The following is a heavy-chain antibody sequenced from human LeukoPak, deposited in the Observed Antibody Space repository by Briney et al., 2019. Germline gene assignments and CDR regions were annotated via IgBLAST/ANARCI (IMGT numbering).Heavy chain of an antibody. CDR3: ARDVYGMDV. CDR2: ISSSGSTI. V-gene: IGHV3-48*03. J-gene: IGHJ6*02. Sequence: GGSLRLSCAASGFTFSSYEMNWVRQAPGKGLEWVSYISSSGSTIYYADSVKGRFTISRDNAKNSLYLQMNSQRAEDTAVYYCARDVYGMDVWGQGTTVTVSS. CDR1: GFTFSSYE.